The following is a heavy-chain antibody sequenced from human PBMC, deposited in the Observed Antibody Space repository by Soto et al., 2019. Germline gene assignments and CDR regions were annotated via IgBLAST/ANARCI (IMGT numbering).Heavy chain of an antibody. Sequence: LQITCRGSGYSSTSYWIGWVRQRPGRGLEWMGIINPADSATNYSPSFQGQVTISADRSTSTAFLQWSSLKASDTAMYHCVRRAEGRPGDGYYYVALDVWGQGTTVTVSS. D-gene: IGHD6-6*01. CDR1: GYSSTSYW. V-gene: IGHV5-51*01. CDR2: INPADSAT. J-gene: IGHJ6*02. CDR3: VRRAEGRPGDGYYYVALDV.